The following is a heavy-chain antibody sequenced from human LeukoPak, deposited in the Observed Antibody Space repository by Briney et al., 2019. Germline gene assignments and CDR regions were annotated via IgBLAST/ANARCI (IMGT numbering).Heavy chain of an antibody. D-gene: IGHD3-3*01. CDR2: IRYDGSNQ. CDR3: ARGGQDFHLLAKDYFDA. CDR1: GFSFAKYG. J-gene: IGHJ5*02. V-gene: IGHV3-30*02. Sequence: SGGSLRLSCAASGFSFAKYGIHWVRQAPGKGLEWVIFIRYDGSNQWYADSVRGRFTISRDNSKNTLYLQMNSLRSEDTAVYYCARGGQDFHLLAKDYFDAWGQGTLVTVSS.